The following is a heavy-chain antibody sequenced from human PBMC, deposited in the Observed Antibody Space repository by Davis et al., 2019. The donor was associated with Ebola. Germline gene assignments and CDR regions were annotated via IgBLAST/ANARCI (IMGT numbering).Heavy chain of an antibody. CDR1: GYTFTGYY. Sequence: ASVKVSCKASGYTFTGYYMHWVRQAPGQGLEWMGWINPNSGGANYAQKFQGWVTMTRDTSISTAYMELSRLRSDDTAVYYCARGDVVVAATIYYYYGMDVWGQGTTVIVSS. CDR3: ARGDVVVAATIYYYYGMDV. V-gene: IGHV1-2*04. J-gene: IGHJ6*02. CDR2: INPNSGGA. D-gene: IGHD2-15*01.